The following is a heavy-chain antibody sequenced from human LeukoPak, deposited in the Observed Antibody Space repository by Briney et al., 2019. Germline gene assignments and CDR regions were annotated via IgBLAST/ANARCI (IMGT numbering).Heavy chain of an antibody. CDR2: IHPGDSNT. J-gene: IGHJ6*02. CDR1: GYSFTSYW. CDR3: ARQPPGRYGKDV. D-gene: IGHD3-9*01. Sequence: GESLKISCKGSGYSFTSYWISWVRQMPGKGPEWMGIIHPGDSNTRYSLSFQGQVTISAGKSISTAYLQWSSLKASDTAMYYCARQPPGRYGKDVWGQGTMVTVSS. V-gene: IGHV5-51*01.